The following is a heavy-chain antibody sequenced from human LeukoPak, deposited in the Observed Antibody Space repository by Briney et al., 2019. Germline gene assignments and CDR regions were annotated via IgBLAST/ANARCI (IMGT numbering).Heavy chain of an antibody. CDR2: IYSGGST. J-gene: IGHJ6*04. D-gene: IGHD4-17*01. Sequence: PGGSLRLSCAAPGFTVSSNYMSWVRQAPGKGLEWVSVIYSGGSTYYADSVKGRFTISRDNSKNTLYLQMNSLRAEDTAVYYCARVAVTPYYYYGMDVWGKGTTVTVSS. CDR3: ARVAVTPYYYYGMDV. CDR1: GFTVSSNY. V-gene: IGHV3-53*01.